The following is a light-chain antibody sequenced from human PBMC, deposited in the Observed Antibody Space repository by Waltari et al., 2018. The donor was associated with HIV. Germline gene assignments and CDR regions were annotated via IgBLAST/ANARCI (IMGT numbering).Light chain of an antibody. CDR1: QSISNNY. J-gene: IGKJ4*01. V-gene: IGKV3D-20*01. CDR3: QQYGSSPLT. Sequence: EIVLTQSPATLSLSPGERATLSCGASQSISNNYLAWYQRKPGQAPRFLMYDASKRATSIPDRFRGSGSGTDFTLTISRLEPEDFAVYYCQQYGSSPLTFGGGTKVEIK. CDR2: DAS.